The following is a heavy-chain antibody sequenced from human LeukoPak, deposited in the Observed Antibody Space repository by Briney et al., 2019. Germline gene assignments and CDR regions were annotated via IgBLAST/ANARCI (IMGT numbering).Heavy chain of an antibody. CDR2: ISSSSSYI. D-gene: IGHD2-2*01. J-gene: IGHJ4*02. CDR3: ARTPVGVSAGDYYFDY. Sequence: GGSLRLSCAASGFTFSSYSMNWVRQAPGKGLEWVSSISSSSSYIYYADSVRGRFTISRDNAKNSLYLQMNSLRAEDTAVYYCARTPVGVSAGDYYFDYWGQGTLVTVSS. V-gene: IGHV3-21*01. CDR1: GFTFSSYS.